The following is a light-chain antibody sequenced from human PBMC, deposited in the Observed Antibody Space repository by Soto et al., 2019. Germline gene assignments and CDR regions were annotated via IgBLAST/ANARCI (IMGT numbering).Light chain of an antibody. Sequence: PSQSVCSTLAWYQQKPGQAPRLLIYDASTRATGIAARFSGSGSGTEFTLTISSLQSEDFAVYYCQQYNKWPQTFGQGTKV. CDR2: DAS. CDR3: QQYNKWPQT. J-gene: IGKJ1*01. V-gene: IGKV3-15*01. CDR1: QSVCST.